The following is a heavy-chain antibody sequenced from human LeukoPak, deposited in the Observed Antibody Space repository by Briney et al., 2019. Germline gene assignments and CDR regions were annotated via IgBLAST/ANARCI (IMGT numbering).Heavy chain of an antibody. J-gene: IGHJ4*02. Sequence: GGSLRLSCAASGFTFTNYVMGWVSQAQGKGLEWVSAISENGGAADYADSVRGRFTISRDNSQNTLYLQMFSLTAEDTAIFYCARVPYQAASYSTLDYWGQGTLVTVSS. CDR3: ARVPYQAASYSTLDY. V-gene: IGHV3-23*01. CDR2: ISENGGAA. CDR1: GFTFTNYV. D-gene: IGHD3-10*01.